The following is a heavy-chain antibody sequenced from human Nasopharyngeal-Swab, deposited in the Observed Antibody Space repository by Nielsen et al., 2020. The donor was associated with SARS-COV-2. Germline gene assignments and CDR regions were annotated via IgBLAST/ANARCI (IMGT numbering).Heavy chain of an antibody. D-gene: IGHD3-16*01. J-gene: IGHJ1*01. CDR3: AREDYDTHYVYFQH. CDR2: IYSDGST. CDR1: GFTVSSKY. V-gene: IGHV3-53*01. Sequence: GESLKISCAASGFTVSSKYMNWVRQAPGGGPQYIAVIYSDGSTFYADSVKGRFTISRDNSENTLYLQMKSLRAEDTAVYYCAREDYDTHYVYFQHWGQGTQVTVSS.